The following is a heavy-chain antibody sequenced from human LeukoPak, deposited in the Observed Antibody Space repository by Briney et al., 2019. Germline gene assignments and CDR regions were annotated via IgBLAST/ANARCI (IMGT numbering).Heavy chain of an antibody. D-gene: IGHD3-9*01. CDR2: ISSNGGST. CDR3: ARSYDILTGPSDY. V-gene: IGHV3-64*01. CDR1: GFTFSSYA. J-gene: IGHJ4*02. Sequence: GGSLRLSCAASGFTFSSYAMRWVRQAPGKGLEYVSAISSNGGSTYYANSVKGRFTISRDNSKNTLYLQMGSLRAEDMAVYYCARSYDILTGPSDYWGQGTLVTVSS.